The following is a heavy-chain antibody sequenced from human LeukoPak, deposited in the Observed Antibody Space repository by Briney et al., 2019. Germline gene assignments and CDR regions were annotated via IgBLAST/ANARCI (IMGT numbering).Heavy chain of an antibody. CDR1: EYTLTELS. J-gene: IGHJ4*02. Sequence: ASVKVSCKVSEYTLTELSMHWVRQAPGKGLEWMGGFDPEDGETIYAQKFQGRVTMTEDTSTDTAYMELSSLRSEDTAVYYCATDRTLEAPFGYWGQGTLVTVSS. V-gene: IGHV1-24*01. CDR2: FDPEDGET. CDR3: ATDRTLEAPFGY.